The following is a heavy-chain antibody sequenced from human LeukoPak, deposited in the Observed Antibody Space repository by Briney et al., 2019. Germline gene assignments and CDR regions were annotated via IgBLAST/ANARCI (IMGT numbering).Heavy chain of an antibody. CDR1: GYTFTDYY. Sequence: ASVKVSCKASGYTFTDYYMQWVRQAPGQGLEWMGWINPNSGGTNYAQKFQGRVTMTRDTSISTAYMELSRLRPDDTAVYYCARNYGDHSFDYWGQGTLVTVSS. V-gene: IGHV1-2*02. CDR2: INPNSGGT. CDR3: ARNYGDHSFDY. D-gene: IGHD4-17*01. J-gene: IGHJ4*02.